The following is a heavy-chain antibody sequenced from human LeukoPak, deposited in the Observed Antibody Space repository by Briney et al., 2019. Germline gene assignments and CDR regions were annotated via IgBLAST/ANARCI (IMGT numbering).Heavy chain of an antibody. J-gene: IGHJ4*02. Sequence: SETLSLTCTVSGGSISNYHWSWIRQPAGKGLEWIGQIHTSGSTNYNPPLKSRVSMSIDTTEDQVSLTIRSVTAADTAFYYCARRDISSGWSFDYWGQGTLGTVSS. CDR1: GGSISNYH. V-gene: IGHV4-4*07. D-gene: IGHD6-19*01. CDR3: ARRDISSGWSFDY. CDR2: IHTSGST.